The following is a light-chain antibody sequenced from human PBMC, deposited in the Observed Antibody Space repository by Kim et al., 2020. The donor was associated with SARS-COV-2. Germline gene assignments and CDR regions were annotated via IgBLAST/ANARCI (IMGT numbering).Light chain of an antibody. CDR3: QQYNNWPPWT. J-gene: IGKJ1*01. Sequence: SPGERATRSCRASQSVSSNLAWYQQNPGQAPRILIYGASTRATGIPARFSGSGSGTEFTLTISSLQSEDFAVYYCQQYNNWPPWTFGQGTKVDIK. CDR2: GAS. V-gene: IGKV3-15*01. CDR1: QSVSSN.